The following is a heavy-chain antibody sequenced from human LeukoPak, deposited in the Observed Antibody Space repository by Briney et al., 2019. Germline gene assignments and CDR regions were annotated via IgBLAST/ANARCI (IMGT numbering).Heavy chain of an antibody. D-gene: IGHD4-17*01. V-gene: IGHV1-2*06. CDR1: GYTFTGYY. CDR2: INPNSSGT. J-gene: IGHJ4*02. CDR3: ARAYMTTVTTFDY. Sequence: ASVKVSCKASGYTFTGYYMHWVRQAPGQGLEWMGRINPNSSGTNYAQKFQGRVTMTRDTSISTAYMELSRLRSDDTAVYYCARAYMTTVTTFDYWGQETLVTVSS.